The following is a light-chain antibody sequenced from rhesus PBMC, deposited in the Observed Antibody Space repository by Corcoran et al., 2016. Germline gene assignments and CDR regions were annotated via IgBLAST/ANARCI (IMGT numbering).Light chain of an antibody. J-gene: IGKJ1*01. CDR1: QDISSY. Sequence: DIQMTQSPSSLSASVGDTVTITCRASQDISSYLNWFQQKPGKAPNLLIYDASRLQSGVPSRFSGSGSGTDFTLTISSLQPEDFATYFCLHHNNYPWTFGQGTKVEIK. CDR2: DAS. CDR3: LHHNNYPWT. V-gene: IGKV1-28*03.